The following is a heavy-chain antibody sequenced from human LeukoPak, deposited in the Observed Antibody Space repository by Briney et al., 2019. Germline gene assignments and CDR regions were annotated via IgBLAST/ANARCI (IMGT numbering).Heavy chain of an antibody. CDR3: AADSSRDYFDY. V-gene: IGHV3-30*02. CDR2: IRYDGSNK. CDR1: GVTLSSYS. D-gene: IGHD3-22*01. Sequence: GGSLRLSCAASGVTLSSYSMHWVRQAPGKGLEWVAFIRYDGSNKKYADSVKGRLTISRDNSKNTLYLQMNSQRSEDTAVYYCAADSSRDYFDYWGQGTLVTVSS. J-gene: IGHJ4*02.